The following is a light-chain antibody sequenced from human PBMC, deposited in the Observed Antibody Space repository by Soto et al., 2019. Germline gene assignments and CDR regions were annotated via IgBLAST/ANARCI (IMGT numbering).Light chain of an antibody. J-gene: IGLJ1*01. CDR1: SSYVGRYNY. V-gene: IGLV2-14*03. Sequence: QSALTQPASVSGSPGQSITISCTGTSSYVGRYNYVSWYQQYPGRAPKLIIFDVTNRPSGVSPRFSGSKSGNTASLTISGLQAADEADYYCNSYTGTSARYAFGTGTKLTVL. CDR2: DVT. CDR3: NSYTGTSARYA.